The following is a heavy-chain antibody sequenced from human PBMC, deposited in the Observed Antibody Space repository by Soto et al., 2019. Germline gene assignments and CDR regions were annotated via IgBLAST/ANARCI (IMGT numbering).Heavy chain of an antibody. CDR3: AKAGFWSGYYSLVDY. CDR1: GFTFDDYA. D-gene: IGHD3-3*01. J-gene: IGHJ4*02. Sequence: EVQLVESGGGLVQPGRSLRLSCAASGFTFDDYAMHWVRQAPGKGLEWVSGISWISGSIGYADSVKGRFTISRANAXNSLYLQMNSLRAEETALYYCAKAGFWSGYYSLVDYWGQGTLVTVSS. V-gene: IGHV3-9*01. CDR2: ISWISGSI.